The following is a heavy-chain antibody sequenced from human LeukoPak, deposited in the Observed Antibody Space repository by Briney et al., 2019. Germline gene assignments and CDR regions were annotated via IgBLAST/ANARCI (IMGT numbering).Heavy chain of an antibody. CDR2: IIPIFGTA. Sequence: SVNVSCTASGGTFSSYAISWVRQAPGQGLEWMGGIIPIFGTANYAQKFQGRVTITADESTSTAYMELSSLRSEDTAVYYCARIYGGNSDSYFDYWGQGALVTVSS. CDR1: GGTFSSYA. D-gene: IGHD4-23*01. J-gene: IGHJ4*02. CDR3: ARIYGGNSDSYFDY. V-gene: IGHV1-69*13.